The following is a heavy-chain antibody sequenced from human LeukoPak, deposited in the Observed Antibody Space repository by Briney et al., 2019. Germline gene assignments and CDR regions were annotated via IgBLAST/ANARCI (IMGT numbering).Heavy chain of an antibody. D-gene: IGHD1-26*01. Sequence: GGSLRLSCAASGFTFSSYSMNWVRQAPGKGLEWVSSISSSSSYIYYADSVKGRFTISRDNAKNSLYLQMNSLRAEDTAVYYCARDLIRSVNYMDVWGKGTRSPSP. CDR1: GFTFSSYS. V-gene: IGHV3-21*01. CDR3: ARDLIRSVNYMDV. J-gene: IGHJ6*03. CDR2: ISSSSSYI.